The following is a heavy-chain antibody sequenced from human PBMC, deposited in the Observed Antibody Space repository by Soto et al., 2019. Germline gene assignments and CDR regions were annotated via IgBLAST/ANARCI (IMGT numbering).Heavy chain of an antibody. V-gene: IGHV1-69*11. J-gene: IGHJ6*02. D-gene: IGHD3-22*01. CDR1: GGTFTNYA. CDR3: ARVMIDDGMDV. CDR2: IIPMLGTA. Sequence: QVQLVQSGAEVKKPGSSVKVSCKASGGTFTNYAISWVRQAPGQGIEWMGGIIPMLGTANYAQRFQGRVTITADEHTSTAYMELSSLRSEDTALYYCARVMIDDGMDVLGQGTTVTVSS.